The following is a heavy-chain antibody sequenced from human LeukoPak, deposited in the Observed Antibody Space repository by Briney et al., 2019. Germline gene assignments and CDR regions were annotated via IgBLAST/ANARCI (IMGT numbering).Heavy chain of an antibody. J-gene: IGHJ4*02. D-gene: IGHD4-17*01. CDR1: X. Sequence: XMXXVXQXXXXXXXWVANIKQDGSEEYYVDSVKGRFTISRDNAKNSLYLQMNSLRAEDTAVYYCARDRYGALFDYWGQGTLVTVSS. V-gene: IGHV3-7*03. CDR3: ARDRYGALFDY. CDR2: IKQDGSEE.